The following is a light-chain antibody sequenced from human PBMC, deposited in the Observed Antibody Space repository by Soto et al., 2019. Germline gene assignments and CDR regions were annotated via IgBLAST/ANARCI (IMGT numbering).Light chain of an antibody. CDR2: IND. V-gene: IGLV1-44*01. CDR3: AAGDDSLNAL. CDR1: SSNIGDNP. J-gene: IGLJ1*01. Sequence: QAVVTQPPSASGTPGQRVTISCSGSSSNIGDNPVNWYQQVPGAAPKLLIYINDQRPSGVPDRFSGSKSGTSASLAISGLQPEDEADYYWAAGDDSLNALFGTGTKLTVL.